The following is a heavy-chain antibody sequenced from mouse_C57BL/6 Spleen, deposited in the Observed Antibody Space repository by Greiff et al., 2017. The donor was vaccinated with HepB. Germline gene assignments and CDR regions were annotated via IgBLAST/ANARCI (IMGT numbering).Heavy chain of an antibody. V-gene: IGHV1-72*01. Sequence: VQLQQPGAELVQPGASVKLSCTASGYTFTSYWMHWVKQRPGRGLEWIGRIDPNSGGTKYNEKFKGKATRTVDKPSSTAYMQVSSLTSEDSAVYCGERWGGDSSGRYYFDYWGQGTTLTVSS. CDR1: GYTFTSYW. D-gene: IGHD3-2*02. CDR2: IDPNSGGT. CDR3: ERWGGDSSGRYYFDY. J-gene: IGHJ2*01.